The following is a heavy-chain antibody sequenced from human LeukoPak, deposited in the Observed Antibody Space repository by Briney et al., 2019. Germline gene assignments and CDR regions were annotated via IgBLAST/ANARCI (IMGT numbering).Heavy chain of an antibody. CDR3: ARGGLVRGTINSLIAFDI. CDR1: GGSFSGYY. CDR2: INHSGST. V-gene: IGHV4-34*01. D-gene: IGHD3-10*01. J-gene: IGHJ3*02. Sequence: SETLSLTCAVYGGSFSGYYWSWIRQPPGKGLEWIGEINHSGSTNYNPSLKSRVTISVDTSKNQFSLKLSSVTAADTAVYYCARGGLVRGTINSLIAFDIWGQGIMVTVSS.